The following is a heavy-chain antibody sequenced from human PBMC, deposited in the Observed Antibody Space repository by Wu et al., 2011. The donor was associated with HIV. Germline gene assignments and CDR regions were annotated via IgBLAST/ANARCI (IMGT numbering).Heavy chain of an antibody. J-gene: IGHJ6*02. Sequence: QVQLVQSGAEVKKPGASVKVSCKASGYTFSTSGVSWVRQAPGQGLEWMGWISTYSGNTKYAQRLQGRVTMTTDTPANTAYMELRSLRSDDTAVYYCARDESGSSSXYGMDVWGQGTTGHRLL. CDR1: GYTFSTSG. CDR3: ARDESGSSSXYGMDV. V-gene: IGHV1-18*01. CDR2: ISTYSGNT. D-gene: IGHD1-26*01.